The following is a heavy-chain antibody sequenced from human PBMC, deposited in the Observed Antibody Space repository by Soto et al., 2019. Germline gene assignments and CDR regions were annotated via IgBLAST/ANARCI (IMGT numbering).Heavy chain of an antibody. CDR2: IYNSGST. CDR3: AYGDSRGPFDS. CDR1: GGSISSYY. Sequence: QVQLQESGPGLVRPSETLSLTCTVSGGSISSYYWSCIRQPPGKGLEWIGYIYNSGSTNYNPSLTSRVTISVDTSKNQFSLKLSSVTAADTAVYYCAYGDSRGPFDSWGQGTLVTVSS. V-gene: IGHV4-59*01. J-gene: IGHJ4*02. D-gene: IGHD4-17*01.